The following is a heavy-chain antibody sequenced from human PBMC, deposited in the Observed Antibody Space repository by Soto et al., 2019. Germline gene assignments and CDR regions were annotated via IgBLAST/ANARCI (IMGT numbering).Heavy chain of an antibody. V-gene: IGHV1-2*02. J-gene: IGHJ6*02. CDR1: GYTFTGYY. CDR3: ARDTEYEDYYGSGSYYKGDHYYYGMDV. D-gene: IGHD3-10*01. CDR2: INPNSGDT. Sequence: ASVKVSCKASGYTFTGYYIHWVRQAPGQGLEWMGWINPNSGDTNYAQKLQGRVTMTRDTSTSTAYMELRSLRSDDTAVYYCARDTEYEDYYGSGSYYKGDHYYYGMDVWGQGTTVTVSS.